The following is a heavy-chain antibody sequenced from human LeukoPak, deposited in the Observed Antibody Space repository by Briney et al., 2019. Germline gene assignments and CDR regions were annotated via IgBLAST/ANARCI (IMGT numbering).Heavy chain of an antibody. D-gene: IGHD3-10*01. CDR1: GGSFSGYY. CDR2: INHSGST. Sequence: SETLSLTCAVYGGSFSGYYWSWTRQPPGKGLEWIGEINHSGSTNYNPSLKSRVTISVDTSKNQFSLKLSSVTAADTAVYYCARASRRTYGSGNYWGQGTLVTVSS. J-gene: IGHJ4*02. CDR3: ARASRRTYGSGNY. V-gene: IGHV4-34*01.